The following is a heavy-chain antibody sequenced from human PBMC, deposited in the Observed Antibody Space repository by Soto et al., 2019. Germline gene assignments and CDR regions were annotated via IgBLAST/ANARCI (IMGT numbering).Heavy chain of an antibody. CDR3: ARAWGRVFDY. V-gene: IGHV4-59*01. D-gene: IGHD3-16*01. Sequence: QVQLKESGPGLVKPSETLSLTCTVSGGSISSYYWSWIRQPPGKGLEWIGYIYYSGSTNYNPSLKSRVTISVDTSKNQFSLKLTSVTAADTAVYYCARAWGRVFDYWGQGTLVTVSS. CDR2: IYYSGST. CDR1: GGSISSYY. J-gene: IGHJ4*02.